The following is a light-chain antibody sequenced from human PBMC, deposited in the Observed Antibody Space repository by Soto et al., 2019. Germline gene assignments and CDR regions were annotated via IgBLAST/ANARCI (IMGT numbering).Light chain of an antibody. J-gene: IGKJ1*01. CDR2: AAS. CDR1: QSISTY. V-gene: IGKV1-39*01. Sequence: DIQMTQSPSSLSASVGDRVTITCRASQSISTYLNWCQQRPGKAPKLLIYAASILQSGVPSRFRGSGSGTGFTLTISSLQPEDIATYYCQQSYRGPPTFGHGSKVEVK. CDR3: QQSYRGPPT.